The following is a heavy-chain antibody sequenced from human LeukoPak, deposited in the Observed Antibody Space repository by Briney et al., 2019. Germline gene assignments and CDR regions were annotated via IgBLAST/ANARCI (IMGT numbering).Heavy chain of an antibody. J-gene: IGHJ4*02. V-gene: IGHV4-59*08. D-gene: IGHD3-22*01. CDR2: IYYSGST. CDR3: ARLTYYYDSSGYYYVYYFDY. Sequence: SETLSLTCTVSGGSISSYYWSWIRQPPGKGLERIGYIYYSGSTNYNPSLKSRVTISVDTSKNQFSLKLSSVTAADTAVYYCARLTYYYDSSGYYYVYYFDYWGQGTLVTVSS. CDR1: GGSISSYY.